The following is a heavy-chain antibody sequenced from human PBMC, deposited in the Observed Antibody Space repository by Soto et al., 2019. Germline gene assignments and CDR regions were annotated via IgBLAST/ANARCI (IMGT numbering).Heavy chain of an antibody. CDR2: MNPNSGNT. CDR1: GYTFTSYD. J-gene: IGHJ5*02. D-gene: IGHD3-9*01. Sequence: QVQLVQSGAEVKKPGASVKVSCKASGYTFTSYDINWVRQATGQGLEWMGWMNPNSGNTGYAQKFQGRVTMTRNTSISTAYMELSSLRSEDTAVYYCARGRLLRYFDWLLVPQPFDPWGQGTLVTVSS. V-gene: IGHV1-8*01. CDR3: ARGRLLRYFDWLLVPQPFDP.